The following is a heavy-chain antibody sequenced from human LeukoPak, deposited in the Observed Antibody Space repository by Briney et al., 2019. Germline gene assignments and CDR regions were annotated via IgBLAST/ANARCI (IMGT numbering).Heavy chain of an antibody. J-gene: IGHJ4*02. CDR3: AKALRYFDWLSASGFDY. CDR2: ISGSGGST. D-gene: IGHD3-9*01. CDR1: GFTFSSYG. V-gene: IGHV3-23*01. Sequence: GGSLRLSCAASGFTFSSYGMSWVRQAPGKGPEWVSAISGSGGSTYYADSVKGRFTISRDNSKNTLYLQMNSLRAEDTAVYYCAKALRYFDWLSASGFDYWGQGTLVTVSS.